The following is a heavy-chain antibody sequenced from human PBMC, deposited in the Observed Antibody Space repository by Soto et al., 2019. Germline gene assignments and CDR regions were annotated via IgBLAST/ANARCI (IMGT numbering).Heavy chain of an antibody. Sequence: SLRLSCAASGFTFDDYAMHWVRQAPGKGLEWVSGISWNSGSIGYADSVKGRFTISRDNAKNSLYLQMNSLRAEDTALYYCAKDNDYHFDYWGQGTLVTVSS. V-gene: IGHV3-9*01. CDR3: AKDNDYHFDY. D-gene: IGHD4-17*01. J-gene: IGHJ4*02. CDR2: ISWNSGSI. CDR1: GFTFDDYA.